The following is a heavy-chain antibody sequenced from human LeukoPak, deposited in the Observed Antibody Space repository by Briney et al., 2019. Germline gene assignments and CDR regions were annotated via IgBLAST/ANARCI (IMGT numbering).Heavy chain of an antibody. CDR3: ARIIQSGSYYSLFDY. D-gene: IGHD1-26*01. V-gene: IGHV3-48*01. CDR1: GFTFSSYA. J-gene: IGHJ4*02. CDR2: ISSSSSTI. Sequence: PGGSLRLSCAASGFTFSSYAMSWVRQAPGKGLEWVSYISSSSSTIYYADSVKGRFTISRDNAKNSLYLQMNSLRAEDTAVYYCARIIQSGSYYSLFDYWGQGTLVTVSS.